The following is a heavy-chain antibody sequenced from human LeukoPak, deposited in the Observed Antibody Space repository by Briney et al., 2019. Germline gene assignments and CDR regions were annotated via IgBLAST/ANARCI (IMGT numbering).Heavy chain of an antibody. V-gene: IGHV4-30-2*01. CDR3: ARETKGSGVTMVRGVSGGYYYYGMDV. CDR1: GGSISSGGYS. J-gene: IGHJ6*02. D-gene: IGHD3-10*01. Sequence: SQTLSLTCAVSGGSISSGGYSWSWIRQPPGKGLEWIGEINHSGSTNYNPSLKSRVTISVDTSKNQFSLKLSSVTAADTAVYYCARETKGSGVTMVRGVSGGYYYYGMDVWGQGTTVTVSS. CDR2: INHSGST.